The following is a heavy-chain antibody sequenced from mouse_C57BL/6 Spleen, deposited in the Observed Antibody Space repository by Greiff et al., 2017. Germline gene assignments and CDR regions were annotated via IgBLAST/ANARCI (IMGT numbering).Heavy chain of an antibody. CDR3: ARGIYDGYYAWFAY. V-gene: IGHV1-61*01. D-gene: IGHD2-3*01. Sequence: QVQLQQPGAELVRPGSSVKLSCKASGYTFTSYWMDWVKQRPGQGLEWIGNIYPSDSETHYNQKFKDKATLTVDKSSSTAYMQLSSLTSEDSAVYDCARGIYDGYYAWFAYWGQGTLVTVSA. J-gene: IGHJ3*01. CDR2: IYPSDSET. CDR1: GYTFTSYW.